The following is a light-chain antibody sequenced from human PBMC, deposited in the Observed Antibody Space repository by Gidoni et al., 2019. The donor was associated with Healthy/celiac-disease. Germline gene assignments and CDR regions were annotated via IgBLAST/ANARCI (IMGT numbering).Light chain of an antibody. Sequence: AIQMTQSPSSLSASVGDRVTITCRASQGIRNDLGWYQQKPGKAPKLLIYAASSLQRGVPSKFRGRGSCKDFTLNIRRLEAEDFATYYCLQDYNYPYTFGQGTKLEIK. J-gene: IGKJ2*01. V-gene: IGKV1-6*01. CDR1: QGIRND. CDR3: LQDYNYPYT. CDR2: AAS.